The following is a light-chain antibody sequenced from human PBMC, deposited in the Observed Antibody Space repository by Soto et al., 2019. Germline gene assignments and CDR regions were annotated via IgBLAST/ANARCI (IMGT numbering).Light chain of an antibody. CDR3: LQYNSHPYT. CDR1: QNVNIW. CDR2: KTS. V-gene: IGKV1-5*03. Sequence: DIQVTQSPSTLSAYVGDRVIITCRASQNVNIWLAWYQQRPREAPKLLIYKTSSLESGVPSRFSGSGSGPEFTLTISSLEPDDFGTYFCLQYNSHPYTFGQGTKLEIK. J-gene: IGKJ2*01.